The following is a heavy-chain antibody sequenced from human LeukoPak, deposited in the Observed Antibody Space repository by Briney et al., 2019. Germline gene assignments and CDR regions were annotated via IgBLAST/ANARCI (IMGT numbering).Heavy chain of an antibody. D-gene: IGHD1-7*01. CDR3: TTNNWNYGDAFDI. J-gene: IGHJ3*02. V-gene: IGHV3-30*02. Sequence: GGSLRLSCAASGLTFSRYGMHWVRQAPGKGLEWVAFIRYDGSNKYYADSVKGRFTISRDNSKNTLYLQMNSLRVEDTAVYYCTTNNWNYGDAFDIWGQGTMVTVSS. CDR2: IRYDGSNK. CDR1: GLTFSRYG.